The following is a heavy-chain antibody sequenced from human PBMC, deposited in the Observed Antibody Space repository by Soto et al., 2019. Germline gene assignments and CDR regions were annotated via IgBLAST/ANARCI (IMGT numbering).Heavy chain of an antibody. Sequence: SGFTFSSYGMHWVRQAPGKGLEWVAVISYDGINKYYADSVKGRFTISRDNSKNTLYLQMNSLRAEETAVYYCARGRYCSGGSCYHYFDYWGQGTLVTVSS. CDR2: ISYDGINK. V-gene: IGHV3-30*12. CDR1: GFTFSSYG. D-gene: IGHD2-15*01. J-gene: IGHJ4*02. CDR3: ARGRYCSGGSCYHYFDY.